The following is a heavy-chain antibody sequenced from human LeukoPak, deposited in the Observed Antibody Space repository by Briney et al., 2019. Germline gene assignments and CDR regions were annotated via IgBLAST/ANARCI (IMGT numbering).Heavy chain of an antibody. CDR1: GFTFSNYA. J-gene: IGHJ6*02. CDR3: ARGSSWSRGDFYALDV. V-gene: IGHV3-30*04. D-gene: IGHD6-13*01. CDR2: ISYDGGDK. Sequence: PGGSLRLSCAASGFTFSNYAMHWVRQAPGKGLEWVAGISYDGGDKHYADSVKGRITFSRVNSEYTLYLQLNSLRAEDTAVYYCARGSSWSRGDFYALDVWGQGTTVTVSS.